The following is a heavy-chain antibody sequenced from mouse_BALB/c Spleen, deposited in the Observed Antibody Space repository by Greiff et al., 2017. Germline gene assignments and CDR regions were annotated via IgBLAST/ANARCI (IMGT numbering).Heavy chain of an antibody. D-gene: IGHD2-1*01. V-gene: IGHV1-14*01. CDR1: GYTFTSYV. J-gene: IGHJ3*01. Sequence: EVQLQQSGPELVKPGASVKMSCTASGYTFTSYVMHWVKQKPGQGLEWIGYINPYNDGTKYNEKLKGKATLTTDKSSSTAYMELSSLTSEDSAVYYCARGGNCVAWFAYWGQGTLVTVSA. CDR2: INPYNDGT. CDR3: ARGGNCVAWFAY.